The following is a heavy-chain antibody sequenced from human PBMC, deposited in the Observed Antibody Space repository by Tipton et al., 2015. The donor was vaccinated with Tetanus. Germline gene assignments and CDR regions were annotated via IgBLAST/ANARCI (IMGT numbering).Heavy chain of an antibody. CDR2: IYGSGSGST. J-gene: IGHJ3*02. Sequence: GLVKPSETLSLSCSVSGGSAHGFYWTWIRQSAAKGLEWIGRIYGSGSGSTIYNPSLKSRVAMSMDTSRNQFSLTLTSVTVADTAVYFCARVLRYSAAGGWDDAFDIWGQGTLVTVSS. CDR1: GGSAHGFY. D-gene: IGHD2-21*01. V-gene: IGHV4-4*07. CDR3: ARVLRYSAAGGWDDAFDI.